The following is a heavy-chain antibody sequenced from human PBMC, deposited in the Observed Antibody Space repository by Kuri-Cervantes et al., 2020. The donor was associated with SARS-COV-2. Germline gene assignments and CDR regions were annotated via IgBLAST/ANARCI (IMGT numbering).Heavy chain of an antibody. Sequence: SVKVSCKASGGTFSSYAISWVRQAPGQGLEWMGGIIPIFGTANYAQKFQGRVTITADKSTSTAYMELNSLRAEDTAVYYCARAGLYYYDSSGNPFDYWGQGTLVTVSS. CDR2: IIPIFGTA. CDR3: ARAGLYYYDSSGNPFDY. CDR1: GGTFSSYA. V-gene: IGHV1-69*06. J-gene: IGHJ4*02. D-gene: IGHD3-22*01.